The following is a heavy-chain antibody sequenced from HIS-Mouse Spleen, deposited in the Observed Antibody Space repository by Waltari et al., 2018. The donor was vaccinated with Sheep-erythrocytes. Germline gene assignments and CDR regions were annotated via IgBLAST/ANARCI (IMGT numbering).Heavy chain of an antibody. J-gene: IGHJ2*01. V-gene: IGHV2-5*02. CDR2: IYWDDDK. CDR3: AHRPGYWYFDL. Sequence: QITLKESGPTLVKPTQTLTLTCTFSGFSLSTSGVGVVGIRQPPGKALEWLALIYWDDDKRYSPSLKSRLTITKDTSKNQVVLTMTNMDPVDTATYYCAHRPGYWYFDLWGRGTLVTVSS. CDR1: GFSLSTSGVG.